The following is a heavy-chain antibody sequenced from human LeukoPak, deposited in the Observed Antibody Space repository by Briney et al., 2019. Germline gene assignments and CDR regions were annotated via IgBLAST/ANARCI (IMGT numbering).Heavy chain of an antibody. V-gene: IGHV3-21*01. CDR3: ARDREDIVVVPAAIATSYYYYYMDV. Sequence: WGSLRLSGAASGFTFSSYSMNWVRQAPGKGLEWVSSISSSSSYIYYADSVKGRFTISRDNAKNSLYLQMNSLRAEDTAVYYCARDREDIVVVPAAIATSYYYYYMDVWGKGTTVTVSS. CDR1: GFTFSSYS. J-gene: IGHJ6*03. D-gene: IGHD2-2*01. CDR2: ISSSSSYI.